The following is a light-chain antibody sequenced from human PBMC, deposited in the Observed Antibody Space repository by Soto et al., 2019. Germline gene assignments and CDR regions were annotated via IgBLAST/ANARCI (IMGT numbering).Light chain of an antibody. Sequence: QPVLTQPPSVSAAPGQKVTISCSGSSSNIGNNYVSWYQQLPGTAPKLLIYDNNKRPSGIPDRFSGSKSGTSATLGITGLQTGDEADYYCGTWDSSLSAPLFGGGTKVTVL. CDR2: DNN. CDR1: SSNIGNNY. V-gene: IGLV1-51*01. CDR3: GTWDSSLSAPL. J-gene: IGLJ2*01.